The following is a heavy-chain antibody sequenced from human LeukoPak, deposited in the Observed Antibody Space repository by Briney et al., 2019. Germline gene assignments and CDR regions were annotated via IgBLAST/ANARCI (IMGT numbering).Heavy chain of an antibody. Sequence: GGSLRLSCEASGFTVSSNYMTRVRQAPGKGLEWVAVIYSGAGTYYADSVKGRFTVSRDNSKNTLYLQMNSLRPEDTAVYYCARGGNGAPDYWGQGTLVTVPS. V-gene: IGHV3-53*01. D-gene: IGHD2-8*01. CDR2: IYSGAGT. J-gene: IGHJ4*02. CDR3: ARGGNGAPDY. CDR1: GFTVSSNY.